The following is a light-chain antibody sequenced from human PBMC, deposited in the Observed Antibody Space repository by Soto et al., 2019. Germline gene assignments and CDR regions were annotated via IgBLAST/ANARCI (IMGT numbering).Light chain of an antibody. CDR1: QSVRSNY. V-gene: IGKV3-20*01. CDR2: GAY. J-gene: IGKJ1*01. Sequence: EIVLTQSPGTLSLSPGEGATLSCRASQSVRSNYLAWYRQTPGQAPRLLIYGAYNRATGIPDRFSGSGSGTDFTLIISRLEPEDFALYYCQQYGSSPWTFGQGTKVEIK. CDR3: QQYGSSPWT.